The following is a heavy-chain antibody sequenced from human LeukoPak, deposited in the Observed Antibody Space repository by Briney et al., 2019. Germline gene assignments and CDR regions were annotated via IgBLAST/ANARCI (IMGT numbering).Heavy chain of an antibody. J-gene: IGHJ6*02. CDR1: VGYISGYY. CDR2: IHYSGNA. Sequence: SETQTLTCSVCVGYISGYYWTGIPHPREEGVVLIGQIHYSGNADYNPSLRSRFTISVDTSKNQMTLQLNSVTTADTASYYCARFGLYYDMGVWGQGTTVTVS. CDR3: ARFGLYYDMGV. V-gene: IGHV4-59*13. D-gene: IGHD3-16*01.